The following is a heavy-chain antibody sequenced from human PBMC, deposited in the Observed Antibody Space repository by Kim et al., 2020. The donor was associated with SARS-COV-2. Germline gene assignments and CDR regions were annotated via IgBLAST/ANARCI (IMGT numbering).Heavy chain of an antibody. Sequence: SETLSLTCTVSGASMRDYHWNWIRQPPGKGLEWIGYIYSSGATKYNPSLESRVTFFVDTTKNQFSLRLNSVTAADTAVYYCARYGYNYGFSADRVWLDPWGQGTLVTVSS. CDR3: ARYGYNYGFSADRVWLDP. CDR2: IYSSGAT. J-gene: IGHJ5*02. CDR1: GASMRDYH. V-gene: IGHV4-4*08. D-gene: IGHD5-18*01.